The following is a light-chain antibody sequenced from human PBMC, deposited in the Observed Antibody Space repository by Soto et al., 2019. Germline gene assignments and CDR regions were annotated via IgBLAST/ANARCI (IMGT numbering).Light chain of an antibody. Sequence: QSALTQPASVSGSPGQSITISCTGTSSDVGSYNLDSWYQQHPGKAPKLMIYEGSKRPSGVSNRFSGSKSGNTASLTISGLQAEDEADYYCCSYAGSSTPNWVFGGGTKLTVL. CDR2: EGS. J-gene: IGLJ3*02. CDR1: SSDVGSYNL. V-gene: IGLV2-23*01. CDR3: CSYAGSSTPNWV.